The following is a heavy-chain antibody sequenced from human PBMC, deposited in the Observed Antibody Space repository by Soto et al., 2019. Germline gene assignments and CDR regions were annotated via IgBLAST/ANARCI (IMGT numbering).Heavy chain of an antibody. Sequence: EVQLVESGGGLVQPGGSLRLSCAASGFTFSDHCMDWVRQAPGKGLEWVGRSRNKANSYTTEYAASVRGRFTISRDDSKNSLYLQMNSLKTEDTAVYYCARDLGSWGQGTLVTVSS. CDR2: SRNKANSYTT. CDR1: GFTFSDHC. J-gene: IGHJ5*02. CDR3: ARDLGS. V-gene: IGHV3-72*01.